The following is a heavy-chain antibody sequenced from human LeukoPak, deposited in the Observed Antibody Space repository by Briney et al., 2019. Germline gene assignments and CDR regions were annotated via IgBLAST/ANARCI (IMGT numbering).Heavy chain of an antibody. J-gene: IGHJ5*02. Sequence: ASVTVSFMGSGYTFTNYAMHWVGQARGQRGEGMGWINAGNGNTKYSQKFQGRVTITRDTSASTAYMELSSLRSEDTAVYYCARGDCSSTSCYVGGWFDPWGQGTLVTVSS. D-gene: IGHD2-2*01. CDR2: INAGNGNT. CDR1: GYTFTNYA. V-gene: IGHV1-3*01. CDR3: ARGDCSSTSCYVGGWFDP.